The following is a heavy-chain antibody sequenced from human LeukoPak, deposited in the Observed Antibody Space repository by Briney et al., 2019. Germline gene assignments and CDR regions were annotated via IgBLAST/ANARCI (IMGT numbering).Heavy chain of an antibody. D-gene: IGHD6-19*01. Sequence: GGSLRLSCAASGFTFSSYAMHWVRQAPGKGLEWVAVISYDGSNKYYADSVKGRFTISRDNAKNSLYLQMNSLRAEDTAVYHCAREPPSYSSGWYYFDYWGQGTLVTVSS. CDR2: ISYDGSNK. CDR1: GFTFSSYA. V-gene: IGHV3-30-3*01. CDR3: AREPPSYSSGWYYFDY. J-gene: IGHJ4*02.